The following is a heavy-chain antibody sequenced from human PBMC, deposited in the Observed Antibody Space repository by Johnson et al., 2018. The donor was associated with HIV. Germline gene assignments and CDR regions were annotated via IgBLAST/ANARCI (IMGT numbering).Heavy chain of an antibody. CDR1: GFTFGRYW. CDR3: AKDRLAVASPGEAFEI. Sequence: VQLVESGGGVVRPGGSLRLSCAASGFTFGRYWMHWVRQAPGKGLVWVSRINADGRSTTYADSGKGRFTISRDNAKKSLYLQMNSLRAEDTALYYCAKDRLAVASPGEAFEIWGQGTMVTVSS. V-gene: IGHV3-74*01. J-gene: IGHJ3*02. CDR2: INADGRST. D-gene: IGHD6-19*01.